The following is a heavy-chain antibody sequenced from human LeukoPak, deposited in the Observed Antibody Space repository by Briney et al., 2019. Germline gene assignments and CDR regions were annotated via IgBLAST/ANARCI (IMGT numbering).Heavy chain of an antibody. D-gene: IGHD3-22*01. Sequence: ASVKVSCKASGYTFISYGISWVRQAPGQGLEWMGWISAYNGNTNYAQKLQGRVTMTTDTSTSTAYMELRSLRSDDTAVYYCARDIDYYYDSSGDYGMDVWGQGTTVTVSS. CDR1: GYTFISYG. V-gene: IGHV1-18*01. CDR2: ISAYNGNT. CDR3: ARDIDYYYDSSGDYGMDV. J-gene: IGHJ6*02.